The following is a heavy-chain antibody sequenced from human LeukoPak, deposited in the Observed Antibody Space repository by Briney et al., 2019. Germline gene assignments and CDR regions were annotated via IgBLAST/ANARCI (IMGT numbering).Heavy chain of an antibody. CDR1: GGSISSYY. D-gene: IGHD3-10*01. Sequence: PSETLSLTCTVSGGSISSYYWSWIRQPPGKGLEWIGYIYYSGSTNYNPSLKSRVTISVDTSKNQFSLKLSSVTAADTAVYYCARHFGSSGRNWFDPWGQGTLVTVSS. CDR2: IYYSGST. V-gene: IGHV4-59*08. J-gene: IGHJ5*02. CDR3: ARHFGSSGRNWFDP.